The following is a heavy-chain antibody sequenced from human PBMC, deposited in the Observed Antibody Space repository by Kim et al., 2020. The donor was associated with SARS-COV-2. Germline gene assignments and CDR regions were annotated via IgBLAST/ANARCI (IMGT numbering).Heavy chain of an antibody. J-gene: IGHJ4*02. Sequence: QKFQGRVTMHRDTSTSTVYMELSSLRSEDTAVYYCARVYDSSGYLYYFDYWGQGTLVTVSS. CDR3: ARVYDSSGYLYYFDY. D-gene: IGHD3-22*01. V-gene: IGHV1-46*01.